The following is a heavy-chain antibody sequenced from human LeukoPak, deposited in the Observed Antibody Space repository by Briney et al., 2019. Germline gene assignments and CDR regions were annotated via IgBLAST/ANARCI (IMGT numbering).Heavy chain of an antibody. Sequence: SETLSLTCTVSGGSISSGDYYWSWIRQPPGKGLEWIGYIYYSGSTCYNPSLKSRVTISVDTSKNQFSLKLSSVTAADTAVYYCARAATTVLPFDYWGQGTLVTVSS. D-gene: IGHD4-17*01. CDR3: ARAATTVLPFDY. V-gene: IGHV4-30-4*08. CDR1: GGSISSGDYY. J-gene: IGHJ4*02. CDR2: IYYSGST.